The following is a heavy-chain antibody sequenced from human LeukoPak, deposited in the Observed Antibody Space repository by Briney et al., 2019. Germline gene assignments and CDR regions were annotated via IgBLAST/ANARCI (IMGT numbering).Heavy chain of an antibody. D-gene: IGHD1-14*01. J-gene: IGHJ5*02. CDR3: ARTRISTGYWFDP. V-gene: IGHV1-2*02. CDR2: INTKSGAT. Sequence: GASVKVSCKASGYTFTSYAMNWVRQAPGQGLEWLGWINTKSGATNYAQNFQGRVTMTRDTSMSTTYMELKRLRSDDTAVYYCARTRISTGYWFDPWGQGTPVTVSS. CDR1: GYTFTSYA.